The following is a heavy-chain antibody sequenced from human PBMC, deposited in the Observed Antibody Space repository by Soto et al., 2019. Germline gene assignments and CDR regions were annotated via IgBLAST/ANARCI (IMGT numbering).Heavy chain of an antibody. CDR2: INSDGTST. J-gene: IGHJ4*02. D-gene: IGHD3-10*01. V-gene: IGHV3-74*01. Sequence: EVQLVESGGGLVQPGGSLRLSCAASGFTFSSYWMHWVRQAPGKRLVWVSRINSDGTSTFYADSVKGRFTISRDNAKNVLYLQINSLRDEDTAVYYCARGIRGYYGSDYWGQGTLVTVSS. CDR3: ARGIRGYYGSDY. CDR1: GFTFSSYW.